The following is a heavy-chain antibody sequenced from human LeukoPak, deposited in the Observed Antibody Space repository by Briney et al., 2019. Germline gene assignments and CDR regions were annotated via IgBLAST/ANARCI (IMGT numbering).Heavy chain of an antibody. CDR3: ARDISRDPLGDY. J-gene: IGHJ4*02. CDR1: GYTFTSYY. CDR2: INPSGRST. D-gene: IGHD3-16*02. V-gene: IGHV1-46*01. Sequence: ASVKVSCKASGYTFTSYYMHWVRQAPGQGLEWMGIINPSGRSTSYAQKFQGRVTMTRDTSTSTVYMELSSLRSEDTAVYYCARDISRDPLGDYWGQGTLVTVSS.